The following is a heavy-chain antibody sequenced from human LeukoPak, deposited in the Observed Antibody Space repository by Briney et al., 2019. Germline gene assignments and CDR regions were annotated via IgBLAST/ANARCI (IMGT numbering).Heavy chain of an antibody. Sequence: QPGGSLRLSCAASGFTLSSYWMSWVRQAPGKGLEGVANIKYDGSEIYYVDSVKGRFTISRDIAKNSLNLQMNGLRAEDTAVYYCARDIAAAGLFFDYWGQGTLVTVSS. CDR3: ARDIAAAGLFFDY. D-gene: IGHD6-13*01. CDR1: GFTLSSYW. J-gene: IGHJ4*02. CDR2: IKYDGSEI. V-gene: IGHV3-7*01.